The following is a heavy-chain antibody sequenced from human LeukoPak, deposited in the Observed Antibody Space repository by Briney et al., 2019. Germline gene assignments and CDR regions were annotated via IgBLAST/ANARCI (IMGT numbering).Heavy chain of an antibody. J-gene: IGHJ5*02. CDR3: ARELNYYGSGSYYEWFDP. CDR1: GFTFSSYW. CDR2: INSDGSST. D-gene: IGHD3-10*01. Sequence: GGSLRLSCAASGFTFSSYWMHWVRQAPGKGLVWVSRINSDGSSTSYADSVKGRFTISRDNAKNTLYLQMNSLRAEDTAVYYCARELNYYGSGSYYEWFDPWGQGTLVTVSS. V-gene: IGHV3-74*01.